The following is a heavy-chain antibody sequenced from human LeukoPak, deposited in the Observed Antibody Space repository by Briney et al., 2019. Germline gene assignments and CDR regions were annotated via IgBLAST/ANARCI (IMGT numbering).Heavy chain of an antibody. CDR3: ARQFSNHYFDY. CDR2: IYPGDSDA. D-gene: IGHD4-11*01. V-gene: IGHV5-51*01. Sequence: GESLKISCKGSGYIFTYYWIGWVRQMPGKGLEWMGIIYPGDSDARYSPSFQGQVIISADKSINTAYLQWSSLKASDTAMYYCARQFSNHYFDYWGQGTLVTVSS. CDR1: GYIFTYYW. J-gene: IGHJ4*02.